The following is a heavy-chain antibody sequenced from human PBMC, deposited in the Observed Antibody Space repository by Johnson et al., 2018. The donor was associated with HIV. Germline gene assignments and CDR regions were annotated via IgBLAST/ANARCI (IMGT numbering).Heavy chain of an antibody. J-gene: IGHJ3*02. CDR1: RFTFSSYG. CDR2: ISGSGGST. CDR3: AKDFGIVVVKSAFDI. Sequence: QVQLVESGGGVVQPGRSLRLSCAASRFTFSSYGMHWVRQAPGKGLEWVSAISGSGGSTYYADSVKGRFTISRDNSKNTLYLQMNSLRAEDTAVYYCAKDFGIVVVKSAFDIWGQGTMVTVSS. D-gene: IGHD3-22*01. V-gene: IGHV3-NL1*01.